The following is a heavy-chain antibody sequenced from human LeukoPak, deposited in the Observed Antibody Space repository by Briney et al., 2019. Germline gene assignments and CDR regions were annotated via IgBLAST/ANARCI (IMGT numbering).Heavy chain of an antibody. J-gene: IGHJ6*02. V-gene: IGHV1-69*04. CDR3: ARDSIVATKGYNYCGLDV. D-gene: IGHD5-12*01. Sequence: SVKVSCKASGGTFSSYTISWERQAPGQGLEWMGRIIPIFGITKYAQKFQGRVTITADKSTSTANMELSSLRSEDTAVYYCARDSIVATKGYNYCGLDVWGQETTVTVSS. CDR1: GGTFSSYT. CDR2: IIPIFGIT.